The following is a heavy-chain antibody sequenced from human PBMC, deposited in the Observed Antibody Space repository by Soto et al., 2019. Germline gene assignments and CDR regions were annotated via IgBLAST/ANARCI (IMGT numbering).Heavy chain of an antibody. Sequence: GGSLRLSCAASGFTFSSYSMNWVRQAPGKGLEWVSYISSSSSTIYYADSVKGRFTISRDNAKNSLYLQMNSLRDEDTAVYYCARVWGRGWSPDPFDIWGQGTMVTVSS. CDR1: GFTFSSYS. CDR3: ARVWGRGWSPDPFDI. V-gene: IGHV3-48*02. CDR2: ISSSSSTI. J-gene: IGHJ3*02. D-gene: IGHD3-16*01.